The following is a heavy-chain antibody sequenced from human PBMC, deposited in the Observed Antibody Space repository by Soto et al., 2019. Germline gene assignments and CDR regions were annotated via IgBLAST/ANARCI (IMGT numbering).Heavy chain of an antibody. D-gene: IGHD3-10*01. Sequence: PSETLSLTCAVSNFSLIKEYCWGCVRQPPGKGLEWIGSIHQSGSPYYNPSLKSRLTISIDLSKKQFSLRLSSVTAADTAVYYCARGAPRGIIHDFDSWGQGSLVTVYS. CDR3: ARGAPRGIIHDFDS. V-gene: IGHV4-38-2*01. CDR1: NFSLIKEYC. CDR2: IHQSGSP. J-gene: IGHJ4*02.